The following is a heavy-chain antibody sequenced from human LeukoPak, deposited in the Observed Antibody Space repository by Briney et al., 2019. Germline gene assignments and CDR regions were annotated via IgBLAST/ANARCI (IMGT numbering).Heavy chain of an antibody. CDR1: GYTFTSYY. Sequence: GASVKVSCKASGYTFTSYYMHWVRQAPGQGLEWMGIINPSGGSTSDAQKFQGRVTMTRDTSISTAYMELSRLRSDDTAVYYCARGPTKSIVGATMVYWGQGTLVTVSS. J-gene: IGHJ4*02. CDR3: ARGPTKSIVGATMVY. CDR2: INPSGGST. D-gene: IGHD1-26*01. V-gene: IGHV1-46*01.